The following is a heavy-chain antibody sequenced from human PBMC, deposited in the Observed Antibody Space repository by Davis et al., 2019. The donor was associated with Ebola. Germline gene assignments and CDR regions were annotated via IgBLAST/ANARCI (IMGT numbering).Heavy chain of an antibody. Sequence: ASVKVSCKASGYTFTSYYMHWVRQPPGQGLEWMGIINPSGGSTSYAQKFQGRVTMTRDTSTSTVYMKLSSLRSEDTAGYYCARAKGLATRNWYFELWGRGTLVTVSS. CDR2: INPSGGST. J-gene: IGHJ2*01. D-gene: IGHD5-12*01. CDR3: ARAKGLATRNWYFEL. V-gene: IGHV1-46*01. CDR1: GYTFTSYY.